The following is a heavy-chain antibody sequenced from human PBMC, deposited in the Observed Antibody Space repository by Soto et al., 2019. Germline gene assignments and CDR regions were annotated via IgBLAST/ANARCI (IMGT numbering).Heavy chain of an antibody. V-gene: IGHV4-38-2*02. CDR3: ARDPSYYDSSGYSFDY. CDR1: GYSIRSGYY. Sequence: SETLSLTCVVSGYSIRSGYYWGWIRQPPGKGLEWIGSIYHSGSTYYNPSLKSRITISVDTSKNQFSLKVSSVTAADTAVYYCARDPSYYDSSGYSFDYWGQGTLVTAPQ. J-gene: IGHJ4*02. CDR2: IYHSGST. D-gene: IGHD3-22*01.